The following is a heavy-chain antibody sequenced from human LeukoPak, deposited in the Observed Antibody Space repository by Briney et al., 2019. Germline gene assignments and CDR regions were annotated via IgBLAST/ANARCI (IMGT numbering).Heavy chain of an antibody. V-gene: IGHV4-34*01. CDR3: ARGQVPAARGYNWFDP. Sequence: PSETLSLTCAVYGWSFNDYYWNWIRQPPGKGLEWIGEINARGDTNFNPSLKSRVTISVDTSKSQFSLRLTSMIAADTAVYYCARGQVPAARGYNWFDPWGQGTLLTVSS. J-gene: IGHJ5*02. D-gene: IGHD2-2*01. CDR2: INARGDT. CDR1: GWSFNDYY.